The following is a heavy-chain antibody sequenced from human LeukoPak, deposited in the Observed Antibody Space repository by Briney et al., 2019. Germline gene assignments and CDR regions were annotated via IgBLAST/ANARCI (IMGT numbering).Heavy chain of an antibody. V-gene: IGHV3-7*05. CDR3: ASTASLSY. J-gene: IGHJ4*02. CDR2: INQDGSET. D-gene: IGHD4-17*01. CDR1: GFSFSNYY. Sequence: PGGSLRLSCAASGFSFSNYYMTWVRQSPGKGMEWVANINQDGSETHYVDSVKGRFTISRDNAKNSLYLEMNSLRVEGTALYYCASTASLSYWGQGARVTVSS.